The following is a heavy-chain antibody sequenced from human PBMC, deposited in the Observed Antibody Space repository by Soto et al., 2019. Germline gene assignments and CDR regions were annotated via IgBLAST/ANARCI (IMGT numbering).Heavy chain of an antibody. CDR2: ISGSGYPI. CDR3: ARVRGHSYGYVDY. V-gene: IGHV3-48*01. D-gene: IGHD5-18*01. Sequence: GGSLRLSCAASGYSRFSYYSMNWVRQAPGKGLEWVSFISGSGYPIYYADSVRGRFTISRDNAKNSLSLQMDSLRVEDTAMYYCARVRGHSYGYVDYWGQGTLVTVSS. CDR1: GYSRFSYYS. J-gene: IGHJ4*02.